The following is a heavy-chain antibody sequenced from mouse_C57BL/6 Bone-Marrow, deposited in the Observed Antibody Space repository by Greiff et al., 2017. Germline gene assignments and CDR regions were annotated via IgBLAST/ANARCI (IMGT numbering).Heavy chain of an antibody. D-gene: IGHD2-2*01. J-gene: IGHJ2*01. V-gene: IGHV1-55*01. CDR3: ASSTMVTTTGYYFDY. Sequence: QVQLKQPGAELVKPGASVKMSCKASGYTFTSYWITWVKQRPGPGLEWIGDIYPGSGSTNYNEKFKSKATLTVDTSSSTAYMQLSSLTSEDSAVYYGASSTMVTTTGYYFDYWGQGTTLTVSS. CDR2: IYPGSGST. CDR1: GYTFTSYW.